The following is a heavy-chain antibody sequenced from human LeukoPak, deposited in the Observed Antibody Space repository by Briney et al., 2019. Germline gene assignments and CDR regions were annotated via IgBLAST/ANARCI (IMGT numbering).Heavy chain of an antibody. Sequence: ASVKVSCKASGYTFSDYYMHWVRLAPGQGLEWMGRIYPNTGGTNSAQKFQGRVTMTSDTSISTAYMEVTSLRSDDTAVYYCAAFSSSWRLTYWGQGTLSPSPQ. J-gene: IGHJ4*02. D-gene: IGHD6-13*01. CDR2: IYPNTGGT. CDR3: AAFSSSWRLTY. CDR1: GYTFSDYY. V-gene: IGHV1-2*06.